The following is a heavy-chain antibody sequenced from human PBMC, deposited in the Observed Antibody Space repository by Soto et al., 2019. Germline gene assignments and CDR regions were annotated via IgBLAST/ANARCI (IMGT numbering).Heavy chain of an antibody. V-gene: IGHV4-59*08. CDR3: AGSRITATRSDY. Sequence: SETLSLTCSVSGGSISSYYWTWIRQPPGKGLEWIGYIYDRGNTNYNPSLQSRVTISVDTSKNQFSLHLSSVTDADTAVYYCAGSRITATRSDYWGQGTLVTVSS. J-gene: IGHJ4*02. D-gene: IGHD1-20*01. CDR2: IYDRGNT. CDR1: GGSISSYY.